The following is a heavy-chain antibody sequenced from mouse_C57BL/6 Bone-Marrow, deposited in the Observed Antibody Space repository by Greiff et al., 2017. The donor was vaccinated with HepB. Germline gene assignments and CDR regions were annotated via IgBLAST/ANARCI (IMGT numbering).Heavy chain of an antibody. J-gene: IGHJ4*01. D-gene: IGHD3-2*02. Sequence: VHVKQSGPELVKPGASVKIPCKASGYTFTDYNMDWVKQSHGKSLEWIGDINPNNGGTIYNQKFKGKATLTVDKSSSTAYMELRSLTSEDTAVYYCAREDHSSGDAIDYWGQGTSVTVSS. V-gene: IGHV1-18*01. CDR2: INPNNGGT. CDR1: GYTFTDYN. CDR3: AREDHSSGDAIDY.